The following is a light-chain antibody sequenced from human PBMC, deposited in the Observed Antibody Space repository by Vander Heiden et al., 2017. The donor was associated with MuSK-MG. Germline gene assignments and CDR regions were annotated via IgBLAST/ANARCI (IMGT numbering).Light chain of an antibody. J-gene: IGKJ4*01. CDR1: HDISNY. V-gene: IGKV1-33*01. Sequence: DIQMTQSPSSLSASVGDRVTITCKASHDISNYLNWYQQEPGKAPKVLIYDASNLETGVPARFSESGSLTYFTCAISRLQPVDLATYYCQQDDNLPITFGGGTKVEIK. CDR3: QQDDNLPIT. CDR2: DAS.